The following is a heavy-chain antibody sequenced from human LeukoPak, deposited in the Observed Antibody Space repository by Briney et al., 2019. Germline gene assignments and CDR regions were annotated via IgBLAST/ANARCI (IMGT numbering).Heavy chain of an antibody. CDR1: GGSFSGYY. CDR2: INHSGST. D-gene: IGHD6-19*01. CDR3: ARRGRIAVAGRPRGYYYGMDV. Sequence: SETLSLTCAVYGGSFSGYYWSWIRQPPEKGLEWIGEINHSGSTNYNPSLKSRVTISVDTSKNQFSLKLNSVTAADTAVYYCARRGRIAVAGRPRGYYYGMDVWGQGTTVTVSS. J-gene: IGHJ6*02. V-gene: IGHV4-34*01.